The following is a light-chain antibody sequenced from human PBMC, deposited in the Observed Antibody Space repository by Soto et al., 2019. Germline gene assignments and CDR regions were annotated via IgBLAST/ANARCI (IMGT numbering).Light chain of an antibody. CDR3: QQYNSYSKT. V-gene: IGKV1-5*03. J-gene: IGKJ2*01. CDR2: KAS. CDR1: QSISSW. Sequence: DIQMTQSPSTLSASVGDRVTITCRASQSISSWLAWYQQKPGKAPKLLIYKASSLESGVPSRFNGSGSGTEFTLTISSLQPDDFATYYCQQYNSYSKTFGQGTKLEIK.